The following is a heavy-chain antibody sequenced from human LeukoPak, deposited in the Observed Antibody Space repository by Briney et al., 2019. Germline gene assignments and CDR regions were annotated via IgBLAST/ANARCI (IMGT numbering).Heavy chain of an antibody. CDR1: GFTFSSYS. Sequence: PVGSLRLSCAASGFTFSSYSMNWVRQAPGKGLEWVSYISSSSSTIYYADSVKGRFTISRDNSKNTLYLQMSRLRAEDTAMYYCAKDRPNYHESNGHYYRPNGDYWGQGTLVTVSS. CDR2: ISSSSSTI. CDR3: AKDRPNYHESNGHYYRPNGDY. V-gene: IGHV3-48*01. J-gene: IGHJ4*02. D-gene: IGHD3-22*01.